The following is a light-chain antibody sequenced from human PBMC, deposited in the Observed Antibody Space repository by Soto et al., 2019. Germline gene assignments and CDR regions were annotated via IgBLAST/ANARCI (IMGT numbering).Light chain of an antibody. CDR2: AAS. CDR3: QQYYSYSIT. CDR1: QDIGTY. J-gene: IGKJ5*01. V-gene: IGKV1-8*01. Sequence: AIRMTQSPSSLSASTGDRVTIPCRASQDIGTYLAWYQQKPGKAPKLLIYAASSLQSGVPSRFSGSGSGTDFTLTISCLQSEDFATYYCQQYYSYSITFGQGTRLEIK.